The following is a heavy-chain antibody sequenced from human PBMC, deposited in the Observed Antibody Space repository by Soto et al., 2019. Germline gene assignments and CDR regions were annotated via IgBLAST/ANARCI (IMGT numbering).Heavy chain of an antibody. CDR2: IKTKIEGETT. J-gene: IGHJ6*02. Sequence: QLVESGGGLVRPGGSLRLSCSASGFSISSAWMNWVRQAPGKGLEWVGRIKTKIEGETTHYAAPVNGRFTVSRDDSTNMLYLQMTSLKADDTALYYCTTGSVEGVWGQGPTVTVSS. CDR3: TTGSVEGV. D-gene: IGHD2-15*01. V-gene: IGHV3-15*07. CDR1: GFSISSAW.